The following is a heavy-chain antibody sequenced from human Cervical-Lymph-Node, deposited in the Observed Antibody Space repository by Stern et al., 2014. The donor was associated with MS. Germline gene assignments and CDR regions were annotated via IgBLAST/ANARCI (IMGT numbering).Heavy chain of an antibody. Sequence: DQLVESGAEVQKPGSSVKVSCKASGDTSNTDAIHWVRQAPGQGLGWMGGIIPVLGTPVYAQRFKGRVSIAADESTATDYMELSSLRSDDTAVYYCARGASSAAWYKHAVDVWGQGTTVTVSS. V-gene: IGHV1-69*01. CDR3: ARGASSAAWYKHAVDV. J-gene: IGHJ6*02. CDR2: IIPVLGTP. CDR1: GDTSNTDA. D-gene: IGHD1-14*01.